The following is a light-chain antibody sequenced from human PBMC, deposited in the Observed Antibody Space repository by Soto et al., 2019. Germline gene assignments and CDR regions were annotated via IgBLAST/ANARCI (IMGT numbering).Light chain of an antibody. CDR1: QTVTTNS. Sequence: DIVLTQSPGTLSLSPGERAILSCRASQTVTTNSWAWCQQKPGQAPRLLIYGASRRATGIQDRFSGSASGTDFTLTISRLEPEDFAVYFCQQYSDLPMTFGQGTRLEI. CDR2: GAS. J-gene: IGKJ5*01. CDR3: QQYSDLPMT. V-gene: IGKV3-20*01.